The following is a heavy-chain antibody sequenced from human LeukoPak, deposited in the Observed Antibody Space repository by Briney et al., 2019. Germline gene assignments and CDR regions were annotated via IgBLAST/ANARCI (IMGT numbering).Heavy chain of an antibody. V-gene: IGHV3-30*03. Sequence: GGSLRLSCAASGFSFSGYGMHWVRQAPGKGLEWVAVISYDGSDKKYGDSVKGRFTISRDNSKNTLYLQMNSLRAEDTAVYYCATPLDYYDSSGYHQGGDWGQGTLVTVSS. CDR3: ATPLDYYDSSGYHQGGD. D-gene: IGHD3-22*01. CDR1: GFSFSGYG. CDR2: ISYDGSDK. J-gene: IGHJ4*02.